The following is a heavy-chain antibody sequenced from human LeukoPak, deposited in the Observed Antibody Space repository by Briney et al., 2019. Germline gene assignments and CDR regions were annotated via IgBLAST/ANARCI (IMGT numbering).Heavy chain of an antibody. CDR3: GSGPLPRGWFDS. D-gene: IGHD2-15*01. Sequence: GGSLRLSCTASGFTFSNYWMSWVRQAPGKGLEWVANIKYDGSEKYYVDSVKGRLTISRDNAKNSLYLQMNSLRAEDTAVYYCGSGPLPRGWFDSWGQGTLVTVSS. J-gene: IGHJ5*01. CDR2: IKYDGSEK. V-gene: IGHV3-7*03. CDR1: GFTFSNYW.